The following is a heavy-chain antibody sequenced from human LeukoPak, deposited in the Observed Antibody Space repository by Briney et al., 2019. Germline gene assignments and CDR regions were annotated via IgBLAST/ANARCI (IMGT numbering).Heavy chain of an antibody. J-gene: IGHJ4*02. Sequence: ASVKVSCKASGYTFTSYDINWVRQATGQGLEWMGWMNPNSGNTGYAQKFQGRVTMTTDTSTSTAYMELRSLRSDDTAVYYCARDGVGGQQLVLAGYWGQGTLVTVSS. CDR1: GYTFTSYD. D-gene: IGHD6-13*01. V-gene: IGHV1-8*01. CDR2: MNPNSGNT. CDR3: ARDGVGGQQLVLAGY.